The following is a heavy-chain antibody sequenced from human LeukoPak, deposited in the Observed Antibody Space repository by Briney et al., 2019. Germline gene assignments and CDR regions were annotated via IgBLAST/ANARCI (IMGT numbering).Heavy chain of an antibody. D-gene: IGHD6-19*01. CDR1: GFTFGSYS. Sequence: GGSLRLSCAASGFTFGSYSMNWVRQAPGKGLEWVSSISSSSSYIYYADSVKGRFTISRDNAKNSLYLQMNSLRAEDTAVYYCARVGSGWSYFDYWGQGTLVTVSS. CDR2: ISSSSSYI. V-gene: IGHV3-21*01. CDR3: ARVGSGWSYFDY. J-gene: IGHJ4*02.